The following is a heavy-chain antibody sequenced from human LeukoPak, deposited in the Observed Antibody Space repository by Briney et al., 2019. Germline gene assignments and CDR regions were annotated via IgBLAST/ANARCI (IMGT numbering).Heavy chain of an antibody. Sequence: ASVKVSCKASGYTFTTYGISWVRQAPGQGLEWMGWISAYNGNTNYAQKFQGRVTMTTDTSTSIVYVELRSLRSDDTAVYYCARDRSTGDYWGQGTLVTVSS. CDR3: ARDRSTGDY. J-gene: IGHJ4*02. CDR2: ISAYNGNT. V-gene: IGHV1-18*01. CDR1: GYTFTTYG.